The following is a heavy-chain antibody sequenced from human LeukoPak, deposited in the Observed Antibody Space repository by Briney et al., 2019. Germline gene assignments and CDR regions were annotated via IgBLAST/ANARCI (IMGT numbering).Heavy chain of an antibody. CDR1: GGSFSGYY. D-gene: IGHD3-22*01. Sequence: SETLSLTCAVYGGSFSGYYWSWIRQPPGKGLEWIGYIYYSGSTNYNPSLKSRVTISVDTSKNQFSLKLSSVTAADTAVYYCARISSGYYRYYYYYYMDVWGKGTTVTVSS. CDR2: IYYSGST. J-gene: IGHJ6*03. V-gene: IGHV4-59*01. CDR3: ARISSGYYRYYYYYYMDV.